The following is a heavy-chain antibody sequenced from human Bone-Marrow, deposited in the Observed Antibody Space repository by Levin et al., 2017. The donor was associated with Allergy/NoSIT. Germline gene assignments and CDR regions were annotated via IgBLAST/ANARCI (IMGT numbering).Heavy chain of an antibody. CDR2: ISYDGSNK. CDR3: AREAYYDFWSGYHELDY. J-gene: IGHJ4*02. CDR1: GFTFSSYA. V-gene: IGHV3-30*04. D-gene: IGHD3-3*01. Sequence: PGESLKISCAASGFTFSSYAMHWVRQAPGKGLEWVAVISYDGSNKYYADSVKGRFTISRDNSKNTLYLQMNSLRAEDTAVYYCAREAYYDFWSGYHELDYWGQGTLVTVSS.